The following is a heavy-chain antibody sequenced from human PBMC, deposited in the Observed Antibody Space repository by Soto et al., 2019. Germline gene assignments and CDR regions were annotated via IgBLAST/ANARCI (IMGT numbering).Heavy chain of an antibody. CDR3: ARGNPFNYAGFDV. D-gene: IGHD3-16*01. V-gene: IGHV1-8*01. Sequence: ASVKIFCKASGYTCCDFGINWLRQASGQGTEWMGWMNAKSGDTFFAQMFQGKFNMTWDTSLSTAYMEVGSLTSDDTAMYYCARGNPFNYAGFDVWGQGTTVTVSS. CDR1: GYTCCDFG. CDR2: MNAKSGDT. J-gene: IGHJ6*02.